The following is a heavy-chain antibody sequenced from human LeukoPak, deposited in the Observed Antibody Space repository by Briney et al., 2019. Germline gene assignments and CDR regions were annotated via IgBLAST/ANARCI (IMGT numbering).Heavy chain of an antibody. CDR1: GFTFSNYA. V-gene: IGHV3-23*01. J-gene: IGHJ4*02. CDR2: ISGSGGST. D-gene: IGHD6-13*01. Sequence: GGSLRLSCAASGFTFSNYAMSWVRQAPGKGLEWVSTISGSGGSTYYADSVKGRFTISRDNSKDTLYLQMNSLRAEDTAVYYCAKVTSSSWCYLAYFDYWGQGTLVTVSS. CDR3: AKVTSSSWCYLAYFDY.